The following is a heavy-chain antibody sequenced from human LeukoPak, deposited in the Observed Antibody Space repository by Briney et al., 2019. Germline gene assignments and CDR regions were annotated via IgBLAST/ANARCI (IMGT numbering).Heavy chain of an antibody. CDR1: GFIVSSNY. Sequence: AGGSLRLSCAASGFIVSSNYMSWVRQAPGKGLEWVSVIYSGGSTYYADSVKGRFTISRDNSKNTLYLQMNSLRAEDTAVYYCARGSGYSYGYRYWGQGTLVTVSS. J-gene: IGHJ4*02. CDR3: ARGSGYSYGYRY. D-gene: IGHD5-18*01. CDR2: IYSGGST. V-gene: IGHV3-66*01.